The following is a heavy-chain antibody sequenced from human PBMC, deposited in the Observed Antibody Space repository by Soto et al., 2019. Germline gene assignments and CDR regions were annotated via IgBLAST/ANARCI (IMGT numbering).Heavy chain of an antibody. D-gene: IGHD2-2*01. CDR2: INTFNDHT. J-gene: IGHJ6*02. CDR1: GYTFTVYG. CDR3: ARGLFIVPPANYYYYGMDV. Sequence: QVQMVQSGAEVKKPGASVKVSCKASGYTFTVYGITWVRQAPGQGLEWMGWINTFNDHTNYAQKFQGRVTVTTDTSTTTAYMELRSLRSDDTAVYYCARGLFIVPPANYYYYGMDVWGQGTTVTVS. V-gene: IGHV1-18*01.